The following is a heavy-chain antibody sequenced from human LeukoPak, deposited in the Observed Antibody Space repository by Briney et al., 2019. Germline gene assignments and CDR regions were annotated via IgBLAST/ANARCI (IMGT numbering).Heavy chain of an antibody. V-gene: IGHV4-61*02. CDR3: ARRGSFTLFGVGDVYYMDV. D-gene: IGHD3-3*01. CDR2: LFKSGSA. Sequence: SQTLSLTCTVSGTSIRSADYYWTWIRQPAGKGLEWIGRLFKSGSANYNPSLKGRASMSLDTSQNQFSLRLSSVTAADTAAYYCARRGSFTLFGVGDVYYMDVWSKGTTVTVSS. CDR1: GTSIRSADYY. J-gene: IGHJ6*03.